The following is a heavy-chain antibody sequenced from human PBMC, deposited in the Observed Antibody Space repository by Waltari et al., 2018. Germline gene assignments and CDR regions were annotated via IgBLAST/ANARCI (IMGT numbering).Heavy chain of an antibody. D-gene: IGHD1-26*01. CDR3: ARDIGSHYYFDY. CDR1: GGPISGSSYY. Sequence: QLQLQESGPGLVKPSETLSLTCTVSGGPISGSSYYWGWIRQSPGKGLEWIGYIFYTGTTYYNPSLKSRVTISVDTSKNQFSLKLTSVTAADTAVYFCARDIGSHYYFDYWGQGTLVTVSS. V-gene: IGHV4-39*07. J-gene: IGHJ4*02. CDR2: IFYTGTT.